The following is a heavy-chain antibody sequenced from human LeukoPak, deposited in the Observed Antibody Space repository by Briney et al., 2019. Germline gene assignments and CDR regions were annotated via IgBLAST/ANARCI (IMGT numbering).Heavy chain of an antibody. V-gene: IGHV3-23*01. J-gene: IGHJ6*03. CDR3: GRSRRINASLYYYMDV. Sequence: GGSLRLSCAAFGFTFSSYAMHWVRQAPGKGLEWVSSIRSTGDSTFYADSVKGRFTISRDNSKNTVYLLMNSLRTEDTAVYYCGRSRRINASLYYYMDVWGKGTTVTVSS. CDR1: GFTFSSYA. CDR2: IRSTGDST. D-gene: IGHD2-15*01.